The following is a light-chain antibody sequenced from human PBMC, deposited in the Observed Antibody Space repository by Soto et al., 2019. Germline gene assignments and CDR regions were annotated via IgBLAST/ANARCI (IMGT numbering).Light chain of an antibody. CDR1: SSNIGAGYD. J-gene: IGLJ2*01. Sequence: QSVLTQPPSVSGAPGQRVSISCTGSSSNIGAGYDVHWYEHLPGTAPKLLIYQNNNRPSGVPDRFSGSKSGTSASLAITRLQAEDEADYYCQSYDSSLSAVVFGGGTKVTVL. CDR2: QNN. V-gene: IGLV1-40*01. CDR3: QSYDSSLSAVV.